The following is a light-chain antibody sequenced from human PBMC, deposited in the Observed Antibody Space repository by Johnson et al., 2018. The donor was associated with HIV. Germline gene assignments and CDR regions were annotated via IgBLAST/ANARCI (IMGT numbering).Light chain of an antibody. V-gene: IGLV1-51*01. J-gene: IGLJ1*01. CDR1: SSNIGNNY. CDR2: DNN. Sequence: QSVLTQPPSVSAAPGQKVTISCSGRSSNIGNNYVSWYQQLPGKAPKLFIFDNNKRPSGIPDRFSCSKSGTSATLGITGLQTGDEADYYCGTWDNSLIAFYVFGTGTKVTVL. CDR3: GTWDNSLIAFYV.